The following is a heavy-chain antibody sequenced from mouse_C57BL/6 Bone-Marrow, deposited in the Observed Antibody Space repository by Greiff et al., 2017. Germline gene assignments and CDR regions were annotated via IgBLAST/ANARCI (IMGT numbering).Heavy chain of an antibody. D-gene: IGHD1-1*01. J-gene: IGHJ1*03. CDR1: GFTSSDFY. Sequence: EVQGVESGGGLVQSGRSLRLSCATSGFTSSDFYMAWVRQAPGKGLEWIAASRNKANDYTTEYSASVKGRFIVSRDTSQSILYLQMNALRAEDTAIYYGARGGYGSSYDWYFDVWGTGTSVTVSS. CDR3: ARGGYGSSYDWYFDV. V-gene: IGHV7-1*01. CDR2: SRNKANDYTT.